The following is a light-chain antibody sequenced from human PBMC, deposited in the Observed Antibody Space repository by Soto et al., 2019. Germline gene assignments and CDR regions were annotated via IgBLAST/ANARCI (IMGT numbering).Light chain of an antibody. Sequence: GDRVTITCRASESIRTWLAWYQHKPGKAPKFLIYDASSLESGVPSRISGRGSGTEFTLTISSLQPEDCATYYCQQSYNTPWTFGQGTKVDIK. J-gene: IGKJ1*01. CDR3: QQSYNTPWT. CDR1: ESIRTW. V-gene: IGKV1-39*01. CDR2: DAS.